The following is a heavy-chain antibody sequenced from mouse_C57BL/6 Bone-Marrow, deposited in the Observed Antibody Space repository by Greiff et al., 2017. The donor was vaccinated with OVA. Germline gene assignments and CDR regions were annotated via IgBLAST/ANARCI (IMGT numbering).Heavy chain of an antibody. D-gene: IGHD2-5*01. CDR3: ERDVNYSNTWYAMDY. J-gene: IGHJ4*01. Sequence: QVQLQQSGAELMKPGASVKLSCKATGYTFTGYWIEWVKQRPGHGLEWIGEILPGSGSTNYNEKFKGKATFTADTSSNTAYMKLSSLTTEDSAIYDGERDVNYSNTWYAMDYWGQGTSVTVSS. V-gene: IGHV1-9*01. CDR2: ILPGSGST. CDR1: GYTFTGYW.